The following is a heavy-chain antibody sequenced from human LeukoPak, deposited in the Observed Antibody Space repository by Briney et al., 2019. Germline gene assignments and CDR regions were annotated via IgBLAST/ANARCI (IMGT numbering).Heavy chain of an antibody. CDR1: GGTFSNYP. J-gene: IGHJ5*02. D-gene: IGHD5-24*01. CDR3: ATYTGGYNYWWFDI. CDR2: IIPIYGTA. V-gene: IGHV1-69*01. Sequence: SVNVSCKISGGTFSNYPIVWVRQAPGRGLEWLGGIIPIYGTANYVEKVQGRFSLTAHESTATAYMELTSLTSDDTAMYFCATYTGGYNYWWFDIWGQGTLVTVSS.